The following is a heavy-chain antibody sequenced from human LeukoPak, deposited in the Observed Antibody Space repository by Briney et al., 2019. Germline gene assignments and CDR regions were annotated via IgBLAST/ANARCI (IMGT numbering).Heavy chain of an antibody. CDR2: ISSSSSYI. J-gene: IGHJ4*02. Sequence: PGGSLRLSCVASGFTFSTYYMNWVRQAPGKGLEWVSSISSSSSYIYYAESVKGRFTISRDNAKNSLYLQMNSLRVEDTAVYYCARDSLPGYWGQGTLVTVSS. V-gene: IGHV3-21*01. D-gene: IGHD7-27*01. CDR1: GFTFSTYY. CDR3: ARDSLPGY.